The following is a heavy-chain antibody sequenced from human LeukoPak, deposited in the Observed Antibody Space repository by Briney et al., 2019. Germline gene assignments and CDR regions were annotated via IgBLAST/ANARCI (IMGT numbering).Heavy chain of an antibody. V-gene: IGHV4-30-4*08. J-gene: IGHJ4*02. D-gene: IGHD3-10*01. CDR3: ASMAPVRGVGPIY. CDR1: GGSISSGDYY. Sequence: SQTLSLTCTVSGGSISSGDYYWSWIRQPPGKGLEWIGYIYYSGSTYYNPSLKSRVTISVDTSKNQFSLKLSSVTAADTAVYYCASMAPVRGVGPIYWGQGTLVTVSS. CDR2: IYYSGST.